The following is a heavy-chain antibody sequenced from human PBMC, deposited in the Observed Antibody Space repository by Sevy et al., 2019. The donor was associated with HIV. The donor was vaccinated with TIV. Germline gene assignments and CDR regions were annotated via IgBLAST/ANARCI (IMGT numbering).Heavy chain of an antibody. V-gene: IGHV3-23*01. Sequence: GGSLRLSCAASGFTFSSYAMSWVRQAPGKGLEWVSAISGSGGSTYYADSVKGRFTISRDNSKNTLYLQMNSLRAEDTAVYYCAKSYYYGSGTQGGDAFDIWGQRTMVTVSS. J-gene: IGHJ3*02. CDR1: GFTFSSYA. D-gene: IGHD3-10*01. CDR3: AKSYYYGSGTQGGDAFDI. CDR2: ISGSGGST.